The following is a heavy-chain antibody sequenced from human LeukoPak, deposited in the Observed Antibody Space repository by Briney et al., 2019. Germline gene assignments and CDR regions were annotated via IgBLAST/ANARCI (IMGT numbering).Heavy chain of an antibody. CDR1: GFTFSSYG. CDR2: ISGSGGST. CDR3: AKLHGSGSYGNWFDP. D-gene: IGHD3-10*01. Sequence: GGSLRLSCAASGFTFSSYGMSWVRQAPGKGLEWVSAISGSGGSTYYADSVKGRFTISRDNSKNTLYLQMNSLRAEDTAVYYCAKLHGSGSYGNWFDPWGQGTLVTVSS. J-gene: IGHJ5*02. V-gene: IGHV3-23*01.